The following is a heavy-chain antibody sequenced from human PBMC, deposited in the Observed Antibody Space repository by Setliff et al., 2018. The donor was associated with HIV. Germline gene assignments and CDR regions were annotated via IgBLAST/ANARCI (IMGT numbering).Heavy chain of an antibody. Sequence: SETLSLTCSVSGGSIISHSWSWLRQSPGIGLEWIGNTYTGGSSNYNPSLKSRVTISVDTSRNRFSLKVTSVTAADTAVYYCATRRDGYRDSFDIWGQGTVVTVSS. CDR1: GGSIISHS. J-gene: IGHJ3*02. V-gene: IGHV4-4*09. D-gene: IGHD2-21*01. CDR3: ATRRDGYRDSFDI. CDR2: TYTGGSS.